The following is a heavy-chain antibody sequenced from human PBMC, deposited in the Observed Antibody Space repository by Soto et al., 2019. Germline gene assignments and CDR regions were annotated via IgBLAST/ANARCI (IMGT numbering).Heavy chain of an antibody. D-gene: IGHD5-18*01. V-gene: IGHV4-30-4*08. Sequence: SETLSLTCTVSGGSISSGGYYWSWIRQHPGKGLEWIGYIYYSGSTGYNPSLKTRLSMSVDRSKNQFTLRLTSVTAADTAVYFCATESGSTYGYFDHWGQGTQVTVSS. J-gene: IGHJ4*02. CDR1: GGSISSGGYY. CDR3: ATESGSTYGYFDH. CDR2: IYYSGST.